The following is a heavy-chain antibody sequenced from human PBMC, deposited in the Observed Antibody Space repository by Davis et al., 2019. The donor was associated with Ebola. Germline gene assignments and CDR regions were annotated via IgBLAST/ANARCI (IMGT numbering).Heavy chain of an antibody. CDR3: ARVSSTTVREYYYYYYGMDV. CDR1: GFTFSSHG. CDR2: IGYDGGNE. J-gene: IGHJ6*02. Sequence: GESLKISCAASGFTFSSHGMHWVRQAPGRGLEWVAIIGYDGGNEFYADSVKGRFTISRDNAKNSLYLQMNSLRDEDTAVYYCARVSSTTVREYYYYYYGMDVWGQGTTVTVSS. V-gene: IGHV3-33*01. D-gene: IGHD4-11*01.